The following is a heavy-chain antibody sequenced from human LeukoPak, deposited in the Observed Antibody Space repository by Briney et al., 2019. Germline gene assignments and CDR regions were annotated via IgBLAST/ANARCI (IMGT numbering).Heavy chain of an antibody. CDR3: ARQEVNYYGSGPYYPPAYFDY. V-gene: IGHV4-59*08. CDR2: IYDNGST. J-gene: IGHJ4*02. Sequence: PSETLSLTCTVSGGSISSYYWSWIRQSPGKGLEWMGYIYDNGSTNYNPSLKSRVTISVDTSKNQLSLKLSSVTAADTAVYYCARQEVNYYGSGPYYPPAYFDYWGQGTPVTVSS. CDR1: GGSISSYY. D-gene: IGHD3-22*01.